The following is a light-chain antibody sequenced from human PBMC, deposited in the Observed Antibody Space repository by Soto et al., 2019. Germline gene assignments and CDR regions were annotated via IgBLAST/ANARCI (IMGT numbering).Light chain of an antibody. CDR3: SSYTSSSTLDV. J-gene: IGLJ1*01. CDR2: DGS. Sequence: QSALTQPASVSGSPGQSITISCTGTSSDVGGYNYVSWYQQHPGKAPKLMIYDGSNRPSGVSNRFAGTKSGNTASLTISGLHGEDEADYYCSSYTSSSTLDVFGTGTKLTVL. CDR1: SSDVGGYNY. V-gene: IGLV2-14*01.